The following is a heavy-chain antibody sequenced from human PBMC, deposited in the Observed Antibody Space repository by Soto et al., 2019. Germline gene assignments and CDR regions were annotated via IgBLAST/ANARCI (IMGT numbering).Heavy chain of an antibody. V-gene: IGHV1-18*01. CDR2: ISAYNGKT. CDR1: GYTFTSYG. Sequence: QVQLVQSGAEVKKPGASVKVSCKASGYTFTSYGISWVRQAPGQGLEWMGWISAYNGKTNYAQKLQGRVTMTTDTSTSTAYMELRSLRSDATAVYYCARVRSPPYYDSSGYYHWFDPWGQGTLVTVSS. D-gene: IGHD3-22*01. CDR3: ARVRSPPYYDSSGYYHWFDP. J-gene: IGHJ5*02.